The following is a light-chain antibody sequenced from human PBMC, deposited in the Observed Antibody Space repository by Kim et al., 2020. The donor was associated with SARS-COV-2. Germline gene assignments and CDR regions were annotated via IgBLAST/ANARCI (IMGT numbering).Light chain of an antibody. CDR3: QQRSKWPLT. V-gene: IGKV3-11*01. CDR2: DAS. J-gene: IGKJ4*01. CDR1: QSVSKA. Sequence: VSQGERATRSCRASQSVSKALGWYQQKTGQAPRLLNYDASNRATGIPVRFSGSGSGTDFTLTISSLEPEDFAVYYCQQRSKWPLTFGGGTKVDIK.